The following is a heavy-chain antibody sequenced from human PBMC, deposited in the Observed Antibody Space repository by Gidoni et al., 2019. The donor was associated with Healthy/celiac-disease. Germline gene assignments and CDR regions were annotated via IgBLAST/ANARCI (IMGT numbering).Heavy chain of an antibody. CDR1: GYTFTSYY. V-gene: IGHV1-46*01. Sequence: QVQLVQSGAEVKKPGASVKVSCKASGYTFTSYYMHWVRQAPGQGLEWIGIINPSGGSTSYAQKFQGRVTMTRDTSTSTVYMELSSLRSEDTAVYYCARDSVYDYVWGSYRYSGYYGMDVWGQGTTVTVSS. CDR2: INPSGGST. CDR3: ARDSVYDYVWGSYRYSGYYGMDV. D-gene: IGHD3-16*02. J-gene: IGHJ6*02.